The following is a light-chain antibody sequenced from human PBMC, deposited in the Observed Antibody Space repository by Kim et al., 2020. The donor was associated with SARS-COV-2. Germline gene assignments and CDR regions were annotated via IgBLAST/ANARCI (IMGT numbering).Light chain of an antibody. J-gene: IGLJ1*01. CDR3: SSYTSSSTLKYV. CDR1: SCDMGAYNF. Sequence: IALSCTGTSCDMGAYNFFSWYQQLPGKAHKLLIYYVTNRPPGVSDRFSRSKSGITACQTISGLQGADKAEYFCSSYTSSSTLKYVFGTGTKVTVL. V-gene: IGLV2-14*04. CDR2: YVT.